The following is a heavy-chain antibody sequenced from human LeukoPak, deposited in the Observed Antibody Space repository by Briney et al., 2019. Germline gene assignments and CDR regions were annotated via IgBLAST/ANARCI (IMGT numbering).Heavy chain of an antibody. Sequence: GGSLRLSCAASGFDLSTYEMNWVRQAPGKGLEWIADITISGHTKNYADSVKGRFTISRDNAKNSLYLQMSSLRAEDTAVYYCARAHYWSQGTLVTVSS. J-gene: IGHJ4*02. CDR1: GFDLSTYE. CDR3: ARAHY. CDR2: ITISGHTK. V-gene: IGHV3-48*03.